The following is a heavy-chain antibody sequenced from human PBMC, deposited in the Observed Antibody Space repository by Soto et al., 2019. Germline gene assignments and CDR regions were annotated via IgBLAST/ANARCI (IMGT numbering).Heavy chain of an antibody. V-gene: IGHV4-59*12. CDR3: ARENSSSRKRGWFDP. J-gene: IGHJ5*02. Sequence: SETLSLTCTVSGGSISSYYWSWIRQPPGKGLEWIGYIYYSGSTNYNPSLKSRVTISVDTSKNQFSLKLSSVTAADTAVYYCARENSSSRKRGWFDPWGQGTLVTVS. CDR1: GGSISSYY. D-gene: IGHD6-13*01. CDR2: IYYSGST.